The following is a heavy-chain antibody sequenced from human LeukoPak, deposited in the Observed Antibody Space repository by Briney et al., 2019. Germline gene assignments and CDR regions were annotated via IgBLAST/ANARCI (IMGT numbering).Heavy chain of an antibody. D-gene: IGHD3-10*01. CDR1: GGSISSYY. CDR2: IDYRGST. Sequence: SETLSLTCTVSGGSISSYYWSWIRQPPGKGLEWIGYIDYRGSTKYNPSLKSRVTISVDKSKNQFSLKLSSVTAADTAVYYCARVLHGSGSLYYYYYYMDVWGKGTTVTISS. J-gene: IGHJ6*03. CDR3: ARVLHGSGSLYYYYYYMDV. V-gene: IGHV4-59*01.